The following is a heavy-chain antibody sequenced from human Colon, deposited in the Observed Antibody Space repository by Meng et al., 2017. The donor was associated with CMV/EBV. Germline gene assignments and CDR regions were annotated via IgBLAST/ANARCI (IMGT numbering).Heavy chain of an antibody. J-gene: IGHJ4*02. D-gene: IGHD2-2*01. CDR3: ARDCSRTSCLDY. CDR2: INPSGGST. V-gene: IGHV1-46*01. Sequence: AAVNVSCKASGYTFSSYYMHWVRQPPGHGHEWMGIINPSGGSTSYAQKIQGRVTMTRDTTTSTVYMELSSLRSEDTDVYYSARDCSRTSCLDYWGQGTLVTVSS. CDR1: GYTFSSYY.